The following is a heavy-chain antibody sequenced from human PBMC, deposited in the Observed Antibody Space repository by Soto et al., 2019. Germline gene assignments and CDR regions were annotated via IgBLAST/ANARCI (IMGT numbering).Heavy chain of an antibody. CDR2: ISLYHHST. CDR1: GYPFTDYF. Sequence: QAQLVQSGAEVKKPGASVRVSCKTSGYPFTDYFIHWVRQAPGQGLEWMGIISLYHHSTSYAQKFQGWLTVTADTSTTTVYMDLSSLTSEDSAVYWCARELYSCGGDCPYYMDYWGQGTLVTVSS. CDR3: ARELYSCGGDCPYYMDY. D-gene: IGHD2-21*02. V-gene: IGHV1-46*01. J-gene: IGHJ4*02.